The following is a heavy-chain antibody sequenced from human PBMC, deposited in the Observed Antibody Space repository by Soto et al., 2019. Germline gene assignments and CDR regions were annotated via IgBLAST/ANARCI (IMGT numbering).Heavy chain of an antibody. J-gene: IGHJ4*02. CDR1: GFTFSSYA. D-gene: IGHD6-13*01. CDR3: ARDRIYSSSWYDY. CDR2: ISYDGSNK. Sequence: QVQLVESGGGEVQPGRSLRLSCAASGFTFSSYAMHWVRQAPGKGLEWVAVISYDGSNKYYADSVKGRFTISRDNSKNTLYLQMNSLRAEDTAVYYCARDRIYSSSWYDYWGQGTLVTVSS. V-gene: IGHV3-30-3*01.